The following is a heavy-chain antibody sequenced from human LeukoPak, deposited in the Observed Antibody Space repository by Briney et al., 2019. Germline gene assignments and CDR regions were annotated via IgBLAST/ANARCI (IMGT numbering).Heavy chain of an antibody. Sequence: ASVKVSCKASGYTFTSYDINWVRQATGQGLEWMGWMNPNSGNTGYAQKFQGRVTMTRNTSISTAYMELSSLRSEDTAVYYCARDLCYYDSSGYYYNNWFDPWGQGTLVTVYS. CDR1: GYTFTSYD. J-gene: IGHJ5*02. CDR2: MNPNSGNT. D-gene: IGHD3-22*01. V-gene: IGHV1-8*01. CDR3: ARDLCYYDSSGYYYNNWFDP.